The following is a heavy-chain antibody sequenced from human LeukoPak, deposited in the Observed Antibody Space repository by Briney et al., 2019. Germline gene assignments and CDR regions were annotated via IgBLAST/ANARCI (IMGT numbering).Heavy chain of an antibody. D-gene: IGHD3-10*01. J-gene: IGHJ5*02. CDR2: ISAYNGNT. V-gene: IGHV1-18*01. Sequence: ASVKVSCKAPGYTFTSYGISWVRQAPGQGLEWMGWISAYNGNTNYAQKLQGRVTMTTNTSTSTAYMELRSLRSDDTAVYYCARDQGYYYGSGSYYNVGRDWFDPWGQGTLVTVSS. CDR1: GYTFTSYG. CDR3: ARDQGYYYGSGSYYNVGRDWFDP.